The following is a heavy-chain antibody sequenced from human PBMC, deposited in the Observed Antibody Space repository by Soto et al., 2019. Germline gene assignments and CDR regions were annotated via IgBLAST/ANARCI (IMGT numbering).Heavy chain of an antibody. CDR2: INHSGST. J-gene: IGHJ4*02. Sequence: QVQLQQWGAGLLKPSETLSLTCAVYGGSFSGYYWSWIRQPPGKGLEGIGEINHSGSTNYNPSLKSRVTISVDTSKNQFSLKLSSVTAADTAVYYCARMDCSGGSCYFDYWGQGTLVTVSS. CDR3: ARMDCSGGSCYFDY. V-gene: IGHV4-34*01. CDR1: GGSFSGYY. D-gene: IGHD2-15*01.